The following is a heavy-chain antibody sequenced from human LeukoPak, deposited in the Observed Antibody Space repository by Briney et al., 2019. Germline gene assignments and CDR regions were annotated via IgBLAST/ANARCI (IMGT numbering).Heavy chain of an antibody. CDR1: GYTFTGYY. CDR3: ARDRYCSSTSCYSGAFDI. Sequence: ASVKVSCKASGYTFTGYYMHWVRQAPGQGLEWMGWINPNSGVTNYAQKFQGRVTMTRDTTISTAYMELSRLRSEDTAVYYCARDRYCSSTSCYSGAFDIWGQGTMVTVSS. J-gene: IGHJ3*02. CDR2: INPNSGVT. V-gene: IGHV1-2*02. D-gene: IGHD2-2*01.